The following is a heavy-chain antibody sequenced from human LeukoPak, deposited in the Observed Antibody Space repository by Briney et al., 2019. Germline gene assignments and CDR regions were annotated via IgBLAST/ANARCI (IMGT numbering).Heavy chain of an antibody. CDR1: GYTFTSYY. J-gene: IGHJ4*02. D-gene: IGHD5-24*01. V-gene: IGHV1-46*01. CDR2: INPSGGST. Sequence: ASVKVSCKASGYTFTSYYMHWVRQAPGQGLEWMGIINPSGGSTSYAQKFQGRVTMTRDTSTSTVYMELSSLRSEDTAVYYCARVILEGYGQTNFDYWGQGTLVTVSS. CDR3: ARVILEGYGQTNFDY.